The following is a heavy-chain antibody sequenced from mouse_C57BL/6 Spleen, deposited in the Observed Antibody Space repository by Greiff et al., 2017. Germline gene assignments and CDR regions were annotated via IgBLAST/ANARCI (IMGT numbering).Heavy chain of an antibody. V-gene: IGHV5-9-1*02. J-gene: IGHJ2*01. D-gene: IGHD3-1*01. CDR1: GFTFSSYA. Sequence: EVKLVESGEGLVKPGGSLKLSCAASGFTFSSYAMSWVRQTPEKRLEWVAYISSGGDYIYYADTVKGRFTLSRDNARNTLYLQMSSLKSEDTAMYYCTSETNSGYNYWSQGTPLTLSS. CDR2: ISSGGDYI. CDR3: TSETNSGYNY.